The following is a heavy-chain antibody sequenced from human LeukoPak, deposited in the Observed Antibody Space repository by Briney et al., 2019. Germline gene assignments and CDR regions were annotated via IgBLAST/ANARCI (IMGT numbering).Heavy chain of an antibody. CDR2: VKSDGSST. D-gene: IGHD1-26*01. J-gene: IGHJ3*01. CDR1: GVTFSSYW. Sequence: PGGSLRLSCAASGVTFSSYWMHWVRQAPGKGLVWVSRVKSDGSSTNYADSVKGRFTVSRDNAKNTLILQMNSLRAEDTAVYYCARGGSPPEALGDTFDVWGHGTLVTVSS. V-gene: IGHV3-74*01. CDR3: ARGGSPPEALGDTFDV.